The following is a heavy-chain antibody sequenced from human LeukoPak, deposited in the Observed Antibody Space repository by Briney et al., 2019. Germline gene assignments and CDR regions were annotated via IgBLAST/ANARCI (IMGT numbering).Heavy chain of an antibody. Sequence: ASVKVSCKASGYTFTSYAMHWVRQAPGQRLEWMGWINAGNGNTKYSQKFQGRVTITRDTSASTAYMELSSLRSEDTAVYYCARARTGIVAAGDFDNWGQGTLVTVSS. D-gene: IGHD6-13*01. V-gene: IGHV1-3*01. CDR2: INAGNGNT. CDR3: ARARTGIVAAGDFDN. CDR1: GYTFTSYA. J-gene: IGHJ4*02.